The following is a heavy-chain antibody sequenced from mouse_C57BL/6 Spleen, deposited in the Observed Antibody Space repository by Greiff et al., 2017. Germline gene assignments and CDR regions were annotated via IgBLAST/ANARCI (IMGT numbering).Heavy chain of an antibody. D-gene: IGHD3-2*02. CDR1: GYTFTDYE. V-gene: IGHV1-15*01. Sequence: QVQLQQSGAELVRPGASVTLSCKASGYTFTDYEMHWVKQTPVHGLEWIGAIDPETGGTAYNQKFKGKAILTADKSSSTAYMELRSLTSEDSAVYDCTRGEQLRPWFAYWGQGTLVTVSA. CDR3: TRGEQLRPWFAY. J-gene: IGHJ3*01. CDR2: IDPETGGT.